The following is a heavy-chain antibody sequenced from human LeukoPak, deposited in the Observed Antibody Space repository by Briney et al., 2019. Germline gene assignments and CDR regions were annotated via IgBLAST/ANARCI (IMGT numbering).Heavy chain of an antibody. CDR3: ARTTLGGTAYYMDV. J-gene: IGHJ6*03. CDR2: LYSGGRT. V-gene: IGHV3-66*01. CDR1: GFTVSSNY. D-gene: IGHD2-8*02. Sequence: PGGSLRLSCAASGFTVSSNYMSWVRQAPGKGLEWVSVLYSGGRTDYADSVKGRFTISRDNSKNTLYLQMNSLRAEDTAVYYCARTTLGGTAYYMDVWGKGTTVTISS.